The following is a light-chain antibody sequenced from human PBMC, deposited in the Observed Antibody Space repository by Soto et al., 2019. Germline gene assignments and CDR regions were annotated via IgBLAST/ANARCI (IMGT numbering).Light chain of an antibody. CDR3: SSYAGSNVVV. CDR2: EVS. J-gene: IGLJ2*01. V-gene: IGLV2-8*01. CDR1: SSEVGGYNY. Sequence: QSALTQPPSASGSPGQSVTISCTGTSSEVGGYNYVSWYQQHPGKAPKLMIYEVSKRPSGVPDRFSGSKSGNTASLTVSGLQAEAEADYYCSSYAGSNVVVFGGGTKLTVL.